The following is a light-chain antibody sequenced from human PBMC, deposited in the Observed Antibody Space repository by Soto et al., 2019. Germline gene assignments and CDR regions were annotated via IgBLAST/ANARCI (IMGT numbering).Light chain of an antibody. Sequence: EIVLTQSPGALSLSPGERATLSCRASQTASSSHLAWYQQKPGQAPRLLIYDASSRATGISDRFSGSRSGTDFTLTISGLEPEDFAVYYCQQYGRSPYTFGQGTKVDIK. CDR3: QQYGRSPYT. J-gene: IGKJ2*01. V-gene: IGKV3-20*01. CDR2: DAS. CDR1: QTASSSH.